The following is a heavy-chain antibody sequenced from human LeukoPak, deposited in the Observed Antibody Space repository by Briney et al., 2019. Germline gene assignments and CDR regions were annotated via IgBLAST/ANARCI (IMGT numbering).Heavy chain of an antibody. J-gene: IGHJ5*02. V-gene: IGHV3-74*01. D-gene: IGHD2-15*01. CDR1: GFTFSSYW. CDR2: INSDGSTT. Sequence: GGSLRLSCAASGFTFSSYWMPWVRQPPGKGLVWVSRINSDGSTTNYADSVKGRFTISRDNAENTLYLQMNSLRGEDTAVYYCTRRVSATRWFDPWGQGTLVTVSS. CDR3: TRRVSATRWFDP.